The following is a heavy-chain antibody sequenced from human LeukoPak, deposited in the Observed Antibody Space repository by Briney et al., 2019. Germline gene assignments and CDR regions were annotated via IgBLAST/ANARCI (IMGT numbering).Heavy chain of an antibody. D-gene: IGHD3-9*01. CDR1: RFTVSSTY. CDR2: LYSGDTT. J-gene: IGHJ4*02. V-gene: IGHV3-66*01. Sequence: GGSLRLSCAASRFTVSSTYMSWVRQAPGKGLEWVSALYSGDTTYYANSVKGRFTISRDNSKNMLYLQMNSLRAEDTAVYYCARRLLTGYYEFWGQGTLVTVSS. CDR3: ARRLLTGYYEF.